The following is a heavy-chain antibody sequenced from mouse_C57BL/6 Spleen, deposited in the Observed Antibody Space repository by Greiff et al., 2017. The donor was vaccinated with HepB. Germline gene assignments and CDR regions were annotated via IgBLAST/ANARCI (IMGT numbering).Heavy chain of an antibody. D-gene: IGHD4-1*01. CDR1: GYTFTDYN. CDR3: ATNWDASYFDY. J-gene: IGHJ2*01. CDR2: INPNNGGT. Sequence: SGPELVKPGASVKMSCKASGYTFTDYNMHWVKQSHGKSLEWIGYINPNNGGTSYNQKFKGKATLTVNKSSSTAYMELRSLTSEDSAVYYCATNWDASYFDYWGQGTTLTVSS. V-gene: IGHV1-22*01.